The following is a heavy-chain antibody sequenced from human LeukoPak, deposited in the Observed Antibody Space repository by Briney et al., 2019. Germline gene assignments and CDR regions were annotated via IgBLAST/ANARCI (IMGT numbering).Heavy chain of an antibody. CDR1: GFTFSTYS. CDR2: IYYSGST. J-gene: IGHJ6*02. D-gene: IGHD2-2*02. V-gene: IGHV4-38-2*01. Sequence: GSLRLSCAASGFTFSTYSMNWFRQPPGKGLEWIVSIYYSGSTYYNPSLKSRVTISVETSKNQFSLKLRSVTAADTAVYYCATAPILRGEAGEQYKYGMDVWGQGTTVIVSS. CDR3: ATAPILRGEAGEQYKYGMDV.